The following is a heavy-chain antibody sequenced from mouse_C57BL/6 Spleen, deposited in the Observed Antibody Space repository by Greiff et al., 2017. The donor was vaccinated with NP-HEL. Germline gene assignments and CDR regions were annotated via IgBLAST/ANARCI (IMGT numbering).Heavy chain of an antibody. CDR3: ARPPYYYGSIYYFDY. J-gene: IGHJ2*01. V-gene: IGHV1-82*01. CDR1: GYAFSSSW. CDR2: IYPGDGDT. D-gene: IGHD1-1*01. Sequence: QVQLQQSGPELVKPGASVKISCKASGYAFSSSWMNWVKQRPGKGLEWIGRIYPGDGDTNYNGKFKGKATLTADKSSSTAYMQLSSLTSEDSAVYFCARPPYYYGSIYYFDYWGQGTTLTVSS.